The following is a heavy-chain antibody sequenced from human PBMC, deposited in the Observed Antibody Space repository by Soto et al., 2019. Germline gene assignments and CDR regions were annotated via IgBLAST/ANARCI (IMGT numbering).Heavy chain of an antibody. Sequence: LRLSCAASGFTFSNYDMHWVRQAPGKGLEWVSGIGAASDTYYPVSVQGRFTVSRDNAKESLYLQMNSLRAGDTAVYYCARGVLGPGDYYYGMDVWGQGTTVTVSS. J-gene: IGHJ6*02. CDR1: GFTFSNYD. V-gene: IGHV3-13*01. D-gene: IGHD7-27*01. CDR2: IGAASDT. CDR3: ARGVLGPGDYYYGMDV.